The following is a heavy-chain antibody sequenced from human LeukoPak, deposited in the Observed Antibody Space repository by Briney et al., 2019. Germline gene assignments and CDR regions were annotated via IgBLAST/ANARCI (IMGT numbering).Heavy chain of an antibody. V-gene: IGHV3-30*02. CDR1: GFTFSSYG. CDR2: IRYDGSNK. Sequence: GGSLRLSCAASGFTFSSYGMHWVRQAPGKGLEWVAFIRYDGSNKYYADSVKGRFTISRDNSKNTLYLQMNSLRAEDTAVYYCAKDTIFGVVLDYYYYYMDVWGKGTTVTVSS. CDR3: AKDTIFGVVLDYYYYYMDV. D-gene: IGHD3-3*01. J-gene: IGHJ6*03.